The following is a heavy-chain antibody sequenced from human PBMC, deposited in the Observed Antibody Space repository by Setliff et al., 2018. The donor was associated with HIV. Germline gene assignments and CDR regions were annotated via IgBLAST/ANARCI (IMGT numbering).Heavy chain of an antibody. Sequence: LSLTCNVSCGSISSSSYYWGWIRQPPGKGLEWIGTIFYTGSTYHNSSLKSRVTISVDTSKNQFSLKLSSMTAADTAVYYCARGPNFWSGYSPFDSWGQGTLVTGSS. CDR3: ARGPNFWSGYSPFDS. CDR1: CGSISSSSYY. J-gene: IGHJ4*02. V-gene: IGHV4-39*07. CDR2: IFYTGST. D-gene: IGHD3-3*01.